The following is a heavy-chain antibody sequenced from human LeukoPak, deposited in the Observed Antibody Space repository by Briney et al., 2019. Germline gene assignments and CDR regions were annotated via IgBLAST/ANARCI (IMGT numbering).Heavy chain of an antibody. J-gene: IGHJ4*02. Sequence: SQTLSLTCAISGDSVSSDRTVWDWIRQSPSRGLEWLGRTYYRSKWYFDYGPSVRGRITISPDTSKNQVSLHLNSVTPEDTAVYYCTRAPLAAGRFDSWGQGTLVTVSS. CDR2: TYYRSKWYF. D-gene: IGHD2-15*01. CDR1: GDSVSSDRTV. CDR3: TRAPLAAGRFDS. V-gene: IGHV6-1*01.